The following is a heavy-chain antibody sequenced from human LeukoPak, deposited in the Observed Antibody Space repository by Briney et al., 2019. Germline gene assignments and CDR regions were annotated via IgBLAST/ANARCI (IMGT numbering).Heavy chain of an antibody. CDR2: INPNSGGT. V-gene: IGHV1-2*02. D-gene: IGHD3-22*01. Sequence: GASVKGSCKASGYTFTGYYMHWGRQGPGQGLEWMGWINPNSGGTNYAQTFQGRVTMTRDTSISTAYMELSRLRSDDTAVYYCARGPGGYYDSSGYSGALDYWGQGTLVTVSS. CDR1: GYTFTGYY. CDR3: ARGPGGYYDSSGYSGALDY. J-gene: IGHJ4*02.